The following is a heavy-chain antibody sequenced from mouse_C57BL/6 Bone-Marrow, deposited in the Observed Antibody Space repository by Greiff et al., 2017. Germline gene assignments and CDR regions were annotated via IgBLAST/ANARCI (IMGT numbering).Heavy chain of an antibody. CDR2: IDPENGDT. CDR3: TRGTTVVATPYYAMDY. D-gene: IGHD1-1*01. CDR1: GFNIKDDY. V-gene: IGHV14-4*01. J-gene: IGHJ4*01. Sequence: EVQGVESGAELVRPGASVKLSCTASGFNIKDDYMHWVKQRPEQGLEWIGWIDPENGDTEYASKFQGKATITADTSSNTAYLQLSSLTSEDTAVYYCTRGTTVVATPYYAMDYWGQGTSVTVSS.